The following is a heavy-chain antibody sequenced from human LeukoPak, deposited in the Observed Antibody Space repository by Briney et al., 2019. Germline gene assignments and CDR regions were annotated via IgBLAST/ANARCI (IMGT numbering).Heavy chain of an antibody. J-gene: IGHJ4*02. CDR1: GFMFSGNW. D-gene: IGHD5-24*01. V-gene: IGHV3-7*03. CDR2: IKEDGTET. CDR3: AKEGRSLQTY. Sequence: GGSLRLSCAASGFMFSGNWMSWARLAPGKGLEWVANIKEDGTETYYVDSVKGRFTISRDNAKNSLYLQMNSLRVEDTAVYYCAKEGRSLQTYWGQGTLVTVSS.